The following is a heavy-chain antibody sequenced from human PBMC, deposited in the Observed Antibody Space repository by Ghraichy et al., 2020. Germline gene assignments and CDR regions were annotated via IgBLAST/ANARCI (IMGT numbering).Heavy chain of an antibody. Sequence: LTCAASGFTFSSYGMSWVRQAPGRGLEWVSGISGSGGGTDHADSVRGRFTISRDNSKNTLYLQMNSLRAEDTAVYYCAKNYGSGSYKWIDYWGQGTLVTVSS. D-gene: IGHD3-10*01. CDR2: ISGSGGGT. CDR1: GFTFSSYG. V-gene: IGHV3-23*01. J-gene: IGHJ4*02. CDR3: AKNYGSGSYKWIDY.